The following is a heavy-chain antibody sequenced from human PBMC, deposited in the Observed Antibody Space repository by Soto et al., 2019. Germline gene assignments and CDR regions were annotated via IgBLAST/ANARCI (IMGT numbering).Heavy chain of an antibody. D-gene: IGHD6-19*01. CDR1: GFTVSSNY. CDR2: IYSGGST. V-gene: IGHV3-66*01. CDR3: ARVFVESHGAVAIRGGFDY. J-gene: IGHJ4*02. Sequence: GGSLRLSCAASGFTVSSNYMSWVRQAPGKGLEWVSVIYSGGSTYYADSVKGRFTISRDNSKNTLYLQMNSLRAEDTAVYYCARVFVESHGAVAIRGGFDYWGQGTLVTVSS.